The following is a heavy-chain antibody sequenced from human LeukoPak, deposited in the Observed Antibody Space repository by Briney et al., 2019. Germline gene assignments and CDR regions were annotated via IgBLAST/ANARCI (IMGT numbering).Heavy chain of an antibody. J-gene: IGHJ4*02. Sequence: GGSLRLSCVASVCTFINNAMTWVRQVPGKGLEWVSNISGRGTSINYAVSVKGRFSISSDTTKNTLYLQMNSLRHQDRALYYCVRNDTWGVGLDYWGQGSLVTVSP. CDR2: ISGRGTSI. CDR3: VRNDTWGVGLDY. V-gene: IGHV3-23*01. CDR1: VCTFINNA. D-gene: IGHD3-10*01.